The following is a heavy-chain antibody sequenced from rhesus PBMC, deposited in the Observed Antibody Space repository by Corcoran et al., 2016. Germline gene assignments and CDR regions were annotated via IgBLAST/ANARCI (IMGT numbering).Heavy chain of an antibody. CDR1: VGSIRGFY. CDR3: ARSDAVGTAIDC. V-gene: IGHV4-165*02. D-gene: IGHD5-30*01. Sequence: VQLQESGPGLVKPSETLSLTCDVSVGSIRGFYWNWIRQHPGKGLDWIGYIGGTTGITCYNPSLKSQVTISTDTSKNQSSLKLNSLTAADAAVYYCARSDAVGTAIDCWGKGVLVTVSS. J-gene: IGHJ4*01. CDR2: IGGTTGIT.